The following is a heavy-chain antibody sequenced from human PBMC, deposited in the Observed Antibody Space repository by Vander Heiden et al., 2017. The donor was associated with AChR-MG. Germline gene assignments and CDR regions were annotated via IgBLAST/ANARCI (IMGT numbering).Heavy chain of an antibody. CDR3: ARDLRGDSSGYYFGKTANYFDY. V-gene: IGHV3-53*01. CDR1: GFTVSSNY. CDR2: IYSGGST. Sequence: EVQLVESGGGLIQPGGSLRLSCAASGFTVSSNYMSWVRQAPGKGLEWVSVIYSGGSTYYADSVKGRFTISRDNSKNTLYLQMNSLRAEDTAVYYCARDLRGDSSGYYFGKTANYFDYWGQGTLVTVSS. D-gene: IGHD3-22*01. J-gene: IGHJ4*02.